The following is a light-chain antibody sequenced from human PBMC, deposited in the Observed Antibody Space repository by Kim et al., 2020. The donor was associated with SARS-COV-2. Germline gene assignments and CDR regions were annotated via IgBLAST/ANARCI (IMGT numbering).Light chain of an antibody. CDR2: DTS. CDR1: RSVTGR. Sequence: PGERATLPCRASRSVTGRVSWYQQRPGQAPRLLIYDTSNRATGIPARFSGSGSGTDFTLTISSLEPEDFAVYYCQQSRSWPLTFGGGTKVDIK. V-gene: IGKV3-11*01. CDR3: QQSRSWPLT. J-gene: IGKJ4*01.